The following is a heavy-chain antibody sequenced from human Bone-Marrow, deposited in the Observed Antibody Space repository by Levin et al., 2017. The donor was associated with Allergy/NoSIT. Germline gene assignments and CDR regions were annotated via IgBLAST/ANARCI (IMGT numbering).Heavy chain of an antibody. V-gene: IGHV3-48*01. CDR1: GFTFSSHS. CDR2: ISASGKTA. J-gene: IGHJ6*02. Sequence: GESLKISCAVSGFTFSSHSMNWVRQAPERGLEWVSYISASGKTAHYADSVKGRFTISRDSAKNLLYLQMNSLRAEDTGVYYCARDKLDIWGEGTTVTVSS. CDR3: ARDKLDI.